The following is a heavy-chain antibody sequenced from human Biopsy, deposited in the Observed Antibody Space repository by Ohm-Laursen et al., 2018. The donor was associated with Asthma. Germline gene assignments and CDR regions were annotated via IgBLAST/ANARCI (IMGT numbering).Heavy chain of an antibody. CDR1: GFVFRSHA. Sequence: SLRLSCSASGFVFRSHAMHWVRQAPGKGLEWVAVVSYDGGVAHYADSMKGRFTISRDNAKSTLYLQMNRLRTDDTAVYYCAKRRGYSDLTDFDHGGQGTLVTVSS. D-gene: IGHD3-3*01. CDR2: VSYDGGVA. CDR3: AKRRGYSDLTDFDH. V-gene: IGHV3-30*18. J-gene: IGHJ4*02.